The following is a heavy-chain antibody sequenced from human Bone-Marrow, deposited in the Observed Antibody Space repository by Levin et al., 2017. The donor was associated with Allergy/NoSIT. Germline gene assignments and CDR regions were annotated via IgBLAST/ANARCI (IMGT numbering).Heavy chain of an antibody. J-gene: IGHJ4*02. CDR2: INPYDGTT. CDR3: ARGGYGADLFDY. CDR1: GYTFTSYF. D-gene: IGHD4-17*01. V-gene: IGHV1-46*01. Sequence: ASVKVSCKASGYTFTSYFMYWVRQAPGQGLEWMGIINPYDGTTTYAQKFQGRVTVTRDTSTSTIYMDLSSLRSEDTAVYYCARGGYGADLFDYWGQGTLVTVSS.